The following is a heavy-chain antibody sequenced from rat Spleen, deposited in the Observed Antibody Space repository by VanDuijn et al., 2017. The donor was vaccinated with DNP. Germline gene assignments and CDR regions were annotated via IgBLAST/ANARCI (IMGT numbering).Heavy chain of an antibody. D-gene: IGHD1-12*02. J-gene: IGHJ4*01. CDR3: PMVGDYHEGGDGDVLDV. CDR2: ISYEGSST. V-gene: IGHV5-22*01. CDR1: GLTFSDYY. Sequence: EVQLVESGGGLVQPGRSLKLSCAASGLTFSDYYMAWVRQAPTKGLEWVASISYEGSSTYYRESVKCRFTISSDDAKNTLSLQMNRLRSEETATYYCPMVGDYHEGGDGDVLDVWGQGTSVTVSS.